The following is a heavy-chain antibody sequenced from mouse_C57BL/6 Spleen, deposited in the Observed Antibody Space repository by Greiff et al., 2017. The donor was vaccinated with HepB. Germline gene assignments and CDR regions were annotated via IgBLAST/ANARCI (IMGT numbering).Heavy chain of an antibody. CDR2: IYPGDGDT. CDR3: ARRGNLFDY. D-gene: IGHD2-1*01. CDR1: GYAFSSSW. Sequence: QVQLQQSGPELVKPGASVKISCKASGYAFSSSWMNWVKQRPGKGLEWIGRIYPGDGDTNYNGKFKGKATLTADKSSSTAYMQLSSLTSEDSAVYFCARRGNLFDYWGQGTTLTVSS. J-gene: IGHJ2*01. V-gene: IGHV1-82*01.